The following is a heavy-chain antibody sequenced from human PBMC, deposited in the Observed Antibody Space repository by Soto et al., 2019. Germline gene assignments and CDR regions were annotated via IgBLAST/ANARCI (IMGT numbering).Heavy chain of an antibody. CDR3: ARGGSQYSSPRTQNYFDY. D-gene: IGHD6-6*01. J-gene: IGHJ4*02. V-gene: IGHV1-2*04. Sequence: ASVKVSCKASGYTFTGYYMHWVRQAPGQGLEWMGWINPNSGGTNYAQKFQGWVTMTRDTSISTAYMELSRLRSDDTAVYYCARGGSQYSSPRTQNYFDYWGQGTLVTVSS. CDR2: INPNSGGT. CDR1: GYTFTGYY.